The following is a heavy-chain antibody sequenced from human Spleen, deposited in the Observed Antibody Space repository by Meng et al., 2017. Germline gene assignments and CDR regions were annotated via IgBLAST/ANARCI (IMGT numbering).Heavy chain of an antibody. CDR3: ARVEYQLLEFDP. CDR1: GDSITNHNW. J-gene: IGHJ5*02. CDR2: IPHRGSS. D-gene: IGHD2-2*01. Sequence: QVQFRESGPALVKPSETRSLTCAVSGDSITNHNWWAWVRQPPGKGLEWIGEIPHRGSSAYNPSLKSRVSMSIDKSKNQFSLKLSSVTAADTAMYFCARVEYQLLEFDPWGQGILVTVSS. V-gene: IGHV4-4*02.